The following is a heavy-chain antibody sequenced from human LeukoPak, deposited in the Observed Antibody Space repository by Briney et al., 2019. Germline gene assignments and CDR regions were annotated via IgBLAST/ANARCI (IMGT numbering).Heavy chain of an antibody. CDR2: INSDGSST. Sequence: AGGSLRLSCAASGFTFSTYWMHWVRQAPGKGLVWASRINSDGSSTIYADSVKGRFTISRDNTKNTLYLQMNSLRDEDTAVYYCARDQLEVRGVIPYFQHWGQGTLVTVSS. V-gene: IGHV3-74*01. J-gene: IGHJ1*01. D-gene: IGHD3-10*01. CDR1: GFTFSTYW. CDR3: ARDQLEVRGVIPYFQH.